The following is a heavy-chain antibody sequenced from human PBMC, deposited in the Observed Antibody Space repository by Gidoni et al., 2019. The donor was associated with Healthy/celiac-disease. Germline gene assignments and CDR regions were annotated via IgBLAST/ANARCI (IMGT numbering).Heavy chain of an antibody. V-gene: IGHV3-30*04. CDR1: GFTFSSYA. CDR2: ISYDGSNK. CDR3: ARDARYCSSTSCRYYFDY. J-gene: IGHJ4*02. Sequence: QVQLVESGGGVVQPGRSLRLSCAASGFTFSSYAMHWVRQAPGKGLEWVAVISYDGSNKYYADSVKGRFTISRDNYKNTLYLQMNSLRAEDTAVYYCARDARYCSSTSCRYYFDYWGQGTLVTVSS. D-gene: IGHD2-2*01.